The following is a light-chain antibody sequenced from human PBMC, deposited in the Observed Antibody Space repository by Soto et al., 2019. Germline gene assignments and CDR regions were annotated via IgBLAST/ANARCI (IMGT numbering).Light chain of an antibody. CDR3: QQYDRSPLT. CDR1: QSVSSSF. V-gene: IGKV3-20*01. J-gene: IGKJ4*02. CDR2: GAS. Sequence: EIVLTQSPGSLSLSPGERATLSCRSSQSVSSSFLAWYQQKPGQAPRLLIYGASSRATGIPDRFSGSGSGTDFTLTISRLEPEDVAVYYCQQYDRSPLTFAGGTKVEIK.